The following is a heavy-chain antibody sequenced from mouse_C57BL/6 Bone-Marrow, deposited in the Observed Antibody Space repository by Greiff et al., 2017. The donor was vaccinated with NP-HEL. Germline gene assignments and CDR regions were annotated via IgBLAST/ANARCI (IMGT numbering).Heavy chain of an antibody. J-gene: IGHJ4*01. D-gene: IGHD2-5*01. CDR1: GYTFTSYG. CDR3: ARGGIVTMDY. Sequence: VKLMESGAELARPGASVKLSCKASGYTFTSYGISWVKQRTGQGLEWIGEIYPRSGNTYYNEKFKGKATLTADKSSSTAYMELRSLTSEDSAVYFCARGGIVTMDYWGQGTSVTVSS. V-gene: IGHV1-81*01. CDR2: IYPRSGNT.